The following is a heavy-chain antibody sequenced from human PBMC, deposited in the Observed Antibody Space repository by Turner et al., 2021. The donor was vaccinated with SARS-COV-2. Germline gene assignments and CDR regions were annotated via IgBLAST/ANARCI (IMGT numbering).Heavy chain of an antibody. CDR1: GGSISSSGYY. D-gene: IGHD5-18*01. CDR2: IYYSGST. V-gene: IGHV4-39*01. CDR3: ASTVWLRGAFDM. J-gene: IGHJ3*02. Sequence: QLQLQESVPGLVKPSETLSLTCTVSGGSISSSGYYWGWIRQPPGKVLEWIGSIYYSGSTFYNPSLKSRVTISVDTSKNQFSLKLSSVTAADTAVYYCASTVWLRGAFDMWGQGTMVTVSS.